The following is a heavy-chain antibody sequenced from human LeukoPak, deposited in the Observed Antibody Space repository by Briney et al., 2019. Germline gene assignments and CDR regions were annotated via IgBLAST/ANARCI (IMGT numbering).Heavy chain of an antibody. CDR2: IYTSGST. CDR1: GGSISSGSYY. Sequence: MSSETLSLTCTVSGGSISSGSYYWSWIRQPAGKGLEWIGRIYTSGSTNYNPSLKSRVTISVDTSKNQFSLKLSSVTAADTAVYYCARGSYSFDYWGQGTLVTVSS. V-gene: IGHV4-61*02. D-gene: IGHD1-26*01. CDR3: ARGSYSFDY. J-gene: IGHJ4*02.